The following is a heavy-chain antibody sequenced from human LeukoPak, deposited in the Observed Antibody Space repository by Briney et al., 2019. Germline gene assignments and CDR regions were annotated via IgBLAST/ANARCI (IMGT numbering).Heavy chain of an antibody. V-gene: IGHV3-23*01. CDR1: GLTFSNYA. Sequence: GGSLTLSCTASGLTFSNYATTWVRQAPGKGLEWVSAFDTGFGTYYPDSLKGRFTISRDNSKNTLFLQMNSLRAEDTAVYYCARSSGWWSLDYWGQGTLVTVSS. D-gene: IGHD6-19*01. J-gene: IGHJ4*02. CDR2: FDTGFGT. CDR3: ARSSGWWSLDY.